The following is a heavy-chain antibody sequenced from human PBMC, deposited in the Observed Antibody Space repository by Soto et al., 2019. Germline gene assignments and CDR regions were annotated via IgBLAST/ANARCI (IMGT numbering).Heavy chain of an antibody. V-gene: IGHV5-51*01. D-gene: IGHD2-2*01. Sequence: GESLKISCKGSGYSFTSYWIGWVRQMPWKGLEWMGIIYPGDSDTRYSPSFQGQVTISADKSISTAYLQWSSLKASDTAMYYCARTPFCSSTSCHRGDYYYYMDVWGKGTTVNVSS. CDR1: GYSFTSYW. CDR2: IYPGDSDT. J-gene: IGHJ6*03. CDR3: ARTPFCSSTSCHRGDYYYYMDV.